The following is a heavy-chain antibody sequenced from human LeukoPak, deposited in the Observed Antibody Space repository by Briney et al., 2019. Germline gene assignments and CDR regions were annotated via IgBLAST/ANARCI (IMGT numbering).Heavy chain of an antibody. J-gene: IGHJ4*02. V-gene: IGHV3-30-3*01. CDR3: ARDWPNSSGWFTLFDY. Sequence: PGGSLRLSCAASGFTFSSYAMHWVRQAPGKGLEWVAVISYDGSNKYYADSVKGRFTISRDNSKNTLYLQMNSLRAEDTAVYYCARDWPNSSGWFTLFDYWGQGTLVTVSS. CDR1: GFTFSSYA. CDR2: ISYDGSNK. D-gene: IGHD6-19*01.